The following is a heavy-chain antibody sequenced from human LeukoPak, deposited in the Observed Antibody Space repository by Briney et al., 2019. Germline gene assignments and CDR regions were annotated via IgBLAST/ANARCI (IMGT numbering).Heavy chain of an antibody. V-gene: IGHV3-15*01. CDR3: TTDGVGVEGATYDN. J-gene: IGHJ4*02. CDR1: GFTFSNAW. CDR2: IKKKTDGGTT. D-gene: IGHD1-26*01. Sequence: GGSLRLSCSCAASGFTFSNAWMSWVRQAPGKGLEWGGRIKKKTDGGTTDYAAPVKGRFTISRDDSKNTLYLQMNSLKTEDTAVYYCTTDGVGVEGATYDNWGQGTLVSVSS.